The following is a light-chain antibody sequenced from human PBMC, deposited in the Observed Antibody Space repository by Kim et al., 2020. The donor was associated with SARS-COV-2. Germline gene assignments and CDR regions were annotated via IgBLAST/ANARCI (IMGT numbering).Light chain of an antibody. V-gene: IGLV3-1*01. CDR1: KLGDRY. CDR2: QDS. J-gene: IGLJ2*01. CDR3: QAWDSSTARGV. Sequence: SPGQKDSITCSGDKLGDRYACWYQQKPGQSPVLVIYQDSKWPSGIPERFSGSNSGNTATLTISGTQAMDEADYYCQAWDSSTARGVFGGGTQLTVL.